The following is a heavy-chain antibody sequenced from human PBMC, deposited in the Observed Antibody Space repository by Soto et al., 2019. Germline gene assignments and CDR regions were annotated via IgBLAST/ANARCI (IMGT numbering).Heavy chain of an antibody. D-gene: IGHD3-10*01. CDR1: GGSFSGYY. CDR2: INHSGST. CDR3: AEHYYGSGSYSDV. J-gene: IGHJ6*02. Sequence: SETLSLTCAVYGGSFSGYYWSWIRQPPGKWLEWIGEINHSGSTNYNPSLKSRVTISVDTSKNQFSLKLSSVTAADTAVYYCAEHYYGSGSYSDVWGQGTAVTVSS. V-gene: IGHV4-34*01.